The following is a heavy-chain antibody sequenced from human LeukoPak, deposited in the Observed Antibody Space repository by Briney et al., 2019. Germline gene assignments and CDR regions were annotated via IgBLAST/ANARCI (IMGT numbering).Heavy chain of an antibody. V-gene: IGHV4-31*03. D-gene: IGHD3-22*01. Sequence: SETLSLTCTVSGGSISSGGYYWSWIRQHPGKGLEWIGYIYYSGSTYYNPSLKSRVTISVDMSKNQFSLKLSSVTAADTAVYYCASLPYYYDSSGYYGDAFDIWGQGTMVTVSS. CDR1: GGSISSGGYY. J-gene: IGHJ3*02. CDR3: ASLPYYYDSSGYYGDAFDI. CDR2: IYYSGST.